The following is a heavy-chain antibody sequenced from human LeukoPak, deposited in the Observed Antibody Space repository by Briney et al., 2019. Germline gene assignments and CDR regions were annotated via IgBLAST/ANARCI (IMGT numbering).Heavy chain of an antibody. J-gene: IGHJ4*02. Sequence: ASVKVSCKASGGTFSSYAISWVRQAPGQGLEWMGRIIPILGIANYAQKFQGRVTITADKSTSTAYMELSSLRSEDTAVYYCARSLVHLVATAPHFDYWGQGTLVTVSS. V-gene: IGHV1-69*04. CDR3: ARSLVHLVATAPHFDY. CDR1: GGTFSSYA. CDR2: IIPILGIA. D-gene: IGHD5-12*01.